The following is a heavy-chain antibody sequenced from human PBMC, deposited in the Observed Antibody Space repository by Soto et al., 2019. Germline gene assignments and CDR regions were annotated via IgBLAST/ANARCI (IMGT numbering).Heavy chain of an antibody. V-gene: IGHV4-59*08. CDR3: ARLGGYYQAFDS. J-gene: IGHJ4*02. Sequence: PSETLSLTCTVSGGSIRDYYWGWIRQSPGKGLEWIGYIYYTGTTKYNPSLKSRVTMSVDSSKNQFSLKLDSVTAADTAVYYCARLGGYYQAFDSWGQGTLVTVSS. CDR2: IYYTGTT. D-gene: IGHD3-22*01. CDR1: GGSIRDYY.